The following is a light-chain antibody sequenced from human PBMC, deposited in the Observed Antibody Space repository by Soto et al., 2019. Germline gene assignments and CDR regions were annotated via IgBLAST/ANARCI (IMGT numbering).Light chain of an antibody. J-gene: IGLJ1*01. CDR2: YDS. V-gene: IGLV3-21*04. CDR1: NIRTKS. CDR3: QVWDSGSDHYV. Sequence: SYELTQPPSVSVAPGKTARVTCGGNNIRTKSVHWYQQKPGQAPVLVIYYDSDRPSGIPERFSGSNSGNTATLTISRVEAGDEADYYCQVWDSGSDHYVFGTGTKLTVL.